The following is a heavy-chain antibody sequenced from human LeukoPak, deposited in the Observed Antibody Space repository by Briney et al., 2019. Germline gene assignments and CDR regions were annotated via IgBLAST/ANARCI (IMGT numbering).Heavy chain of an antibody. CDR3: ARHGPAWSFDY. J-gene: IGHJ4*02. Sequence: PSETLSLTCTVSGGSINTYYWSWIRQPPGKGPEWIAYIYYSGSSNYNPSLKSRVTISVDTSKNQFSLRLSSVTATDTAVYYCARHGPAWSFDYWGQGTQVTVSS. CDR1: GGSINTYY. D-gene: IGHD2-8*02. CDR2: IYYSGSS. V-gene: IGHV4-59*08.